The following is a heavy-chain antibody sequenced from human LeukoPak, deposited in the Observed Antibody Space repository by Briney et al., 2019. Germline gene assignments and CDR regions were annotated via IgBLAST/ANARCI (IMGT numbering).Heavy chain of an antibody. V-gene: IGHV3-23*01. D-gene: IGHD6-19*01. CDR1: GFIFSSYA. J-gene: IGHJ4*02. CDR3: AKRSRDSSGWFDC. Sequence: GSLRLSCAASGFIFSSYAMTWVRQAPGKGLEWVSAISGSGRSTYYADSVKGRFTISRDNSKNTLYLQMNSLRAEDTAVYYCAKRSRDSSGWFDCWGQGTLVTVSS. CDR2: ISGSGRST.